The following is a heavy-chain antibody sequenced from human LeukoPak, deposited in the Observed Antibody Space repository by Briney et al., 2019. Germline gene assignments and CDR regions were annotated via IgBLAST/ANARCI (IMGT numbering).Heavy chain of an antibody. J-gene: IGHJ5*02. D-gene: IGHD4-11*01. Sequence: KPGGSLRLSCAASGFTFSSYSMNWVRQAPGKGLEWVSSISSSSSYIYYADSVKGRFTISRDNAKNSLYLQMNSLRAEDTAVYYCARARYSSSRHTGFDPWGQGTLVTVSS. V-gene: IGHV3-21*01. CDR1: GFTFSSYS. CDR2: ISSSSSYI. CDR3: ARARYSSSRHTGFDP.